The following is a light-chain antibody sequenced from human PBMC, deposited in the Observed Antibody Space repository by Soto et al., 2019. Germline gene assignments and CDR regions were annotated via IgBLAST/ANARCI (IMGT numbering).Light chain of an antibody. J-gene: IGLJ2*01. CDR3: QSYDSSLSGLL. CDR1: SSNIGAGYD. Sequence: QSVLTQPPSVSGAPGQRVTISCTGSSSNIGAGYDVHWYQQLPGTAPKLLIYVNSNRPSGVPDRFSGSKSGTSASLAITGLQAEDEADYYCQSYDSSLSGLLFGGGTKLTVL. V-gene: IGLV1-40*01. CDR2: VNS.